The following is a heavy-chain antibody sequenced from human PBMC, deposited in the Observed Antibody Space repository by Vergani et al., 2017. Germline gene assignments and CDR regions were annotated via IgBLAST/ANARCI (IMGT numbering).Heavy chain of an antibody. CDR2: IKQDGSEK. V-gene: IGHV3-7*01. D-gene: IGHD6-19*01. CDR3: ARTPTHSSGWLIDY. CDR1: GFTFSSYW. Sequence: EVQLVESGGGLVQPGGSLRLSCAASGFTFSSYWMSWVRQAPGKGLEWVANIKQDGSEKYYVDSVKGRFTISRDNAKNSLYLQMNSLRAEDTAVYYCARTPTHSSGWLIDYWGQGTLVTVSS. J-gene: IGHJ4*02.